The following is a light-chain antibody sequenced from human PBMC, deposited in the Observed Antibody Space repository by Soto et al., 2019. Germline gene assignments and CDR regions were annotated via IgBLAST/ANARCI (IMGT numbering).Light chain of an antibody. V-gene: IGLV2-14*01. CDR2: EVS. J-gene: IGLJ1*01. CDR1: SSDVGGYNY. CDR3: SSYTSSTFYV. Sequence: QSVLTQPASVSGSPGQSITISCTGTSSDVGGYNYVSWYHQHPGKAPKLMIYEVSNRPSGVSNRFSGSKSGNTASLTISGLQAEDEADYYCSSYTSSTFYVFGTGTKVTVL.